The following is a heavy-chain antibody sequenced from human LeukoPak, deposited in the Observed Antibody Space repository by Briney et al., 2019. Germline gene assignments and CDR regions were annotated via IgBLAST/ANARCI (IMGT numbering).Heavy chain of an antibody. CDR1: GFTFSSYG. D-gene: IGHD3-22*01. J-gene: IGHJ4*02. CDR2: IWYDGSNK. CDR3: ARDHGGGYYLFYFEY. Sequence: PGRSLRLSCAASGFTFSSYGMHWVRQAPGKGLEWVAPIWYDGSNKYYGDSVTGRFTISRDNSKNTLYLKMNSLRAEDTAVYYCARDHGGGYYLFYFEYWGQGTLVTVSS. V-gene: IGHV3-33*01.